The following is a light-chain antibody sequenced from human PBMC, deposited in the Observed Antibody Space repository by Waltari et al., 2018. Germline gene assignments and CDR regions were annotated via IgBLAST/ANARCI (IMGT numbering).Light chain of an antibody. V-gene: IGKV1-5*03. J-gene: IGKJ4*01. CDR3: QQYDSYPLT. Sequence: DIQMIQSPYSLSAFVGDSVTITCRASQSISSWLAWYQQKPGKAPKRLLYKASSLQSGAPLRFSGSGSGTEFTLTISSLQPDDSATYYCQQYDSYPLTFGGGTKVEIK. CDR1: QSISSW. CDR2: KAS.